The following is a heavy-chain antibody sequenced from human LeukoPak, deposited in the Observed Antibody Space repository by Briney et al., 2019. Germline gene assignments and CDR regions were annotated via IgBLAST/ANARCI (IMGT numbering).Heavy chain of an antibody. D-gene: IGHD3-10*01. CDR2: MSGSGGST. J-gene: IGHJ4*02. CDR3: AKDSLYGSGPYYFDY. Sequence: GGTLRLSCAASGFTFSNYGMSWVRQAPGKGLEWVSGMSGSGGSTYYADSVKGRFTISRDNSKNTLYLQMNSLRAEDTAVYYCAKDSLYGSGPYYFDYWGQGTLVTVSS. V-gene: IGHV3-23*01. CDR1: GFTFSNYG.